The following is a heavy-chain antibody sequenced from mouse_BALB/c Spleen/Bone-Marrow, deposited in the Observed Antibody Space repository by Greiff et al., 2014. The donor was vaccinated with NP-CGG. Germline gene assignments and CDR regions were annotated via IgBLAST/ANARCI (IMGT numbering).Heavy chain of an antibody. CDR1: GFNIKDIY. J-gene: IGHJ4*01. CDR3: ARWEYYAMDY. Sequence: EVQLQQSGAELVKPGASVKLSCSASGFNIKDIYMHWVKQRPEQGLEWIGRINPANGNTNYDPKFQGKATITADTSSNTAYLQLRSLESEATDVYECARWEYYAMDYWGQGTSVTVSS. CDR2: INPANGNT. V-gene: IGHV14-3*02. D-gene: IGHD4-1*01.